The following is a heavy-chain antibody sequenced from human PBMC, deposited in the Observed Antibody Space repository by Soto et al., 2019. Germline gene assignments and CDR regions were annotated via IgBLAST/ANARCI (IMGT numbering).Heavy chain of an antibody. J-gene: IGHJ6*02. CDR2: INHSGST. CDR1: GGSFSGYY. CDR3: ARGRVSSSWYKVDV. V-gene: IGHV4-34*01. Sequence: SETLSLTCAVYGGSFSGYYWSWIRQPPGKGLEWIGEINHSGSTNYNPSLKSRVTISVDASKNQFSLKLSSVTAADTAVYYCARGRVSSSWYKVDVWGQGTTVTVSS. D-gene: IGHD6-13*01.